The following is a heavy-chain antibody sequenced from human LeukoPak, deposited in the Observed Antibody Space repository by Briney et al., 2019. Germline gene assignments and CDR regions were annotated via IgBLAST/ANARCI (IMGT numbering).Heavy chain of an antibody. CDR1: GFTFSDYY. J-gene: IGHJ6*02. D-gene: IGHD1-26*01. CDR3: ARAYSGSALYYYGMDV. V-gene: IGHV3-11*05. Sequence: GGSLRLSCAASGFTFSDYYMSWIRQAPGKGLEWVSYISSSSSYTNYADSVKGRFTISGDNAKNSLYLQMNSLRAEDTAVYYCARAYSGSALYYYGMDVWGQGTTVTVSS. CDR2: ISSSSSYT.